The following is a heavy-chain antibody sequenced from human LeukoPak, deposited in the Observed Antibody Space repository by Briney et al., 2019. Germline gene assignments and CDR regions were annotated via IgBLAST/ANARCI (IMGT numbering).Heavy chain of an antibody. CDR1: GGSFSGYY. J-gene: IGHJ4*02. V-gene: IGHV4-34*01. Sequence: SETLSLTCAVYGGSFSGYYWSWIRQPPGKGLEWIGEINHSGSTNYNPSLTSRVTISVDTSKNQFSLKLSSVSAADMAFYYCARHPTSSYYFDYWGQGTLVTVSS. CDR3: ARHPTSSYYFDY. CDR2: INHSGST.